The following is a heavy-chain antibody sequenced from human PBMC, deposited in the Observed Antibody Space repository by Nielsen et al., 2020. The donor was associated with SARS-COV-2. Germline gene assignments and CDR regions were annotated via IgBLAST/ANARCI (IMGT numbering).Heavy chain of an antibody. CDR2: IYWDDDK. V-gene: IGHV2-5*02. D-gene: IGHD3-10*01. J-gene: IGHJ4*02. CDR3: AHSSLNFGDPLLWFGELKYFDY. Sequence: PGKALEWLALIYWDDDKRYSPSLKSRLTITKDTSKNQVVLTMTNMDPVDAATYYCAHSSLNFGDPLLWFGELKYFDYWGQGTLVTVSS.